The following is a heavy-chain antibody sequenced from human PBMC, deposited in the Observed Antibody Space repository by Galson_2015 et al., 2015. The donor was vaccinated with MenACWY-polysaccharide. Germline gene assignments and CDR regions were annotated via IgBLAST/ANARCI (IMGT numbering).Heavy chain of an antibody. Sequence: SLRLSCAASGFTFSSYAMSWVRQAPGKGLEWVSAIRGSGGSTYYADSVKGRFTISRDNSKNTLCLQMNSLRADDTAVYYCAKDYSSGWYWNYWGQGTLVTVSS. J-gene: IGHJ4*02. CDR2: IRGSGGST. V-gene: IGHV3-23*01. CDR1: GFTFSSYA. CDR3: AKDYSSGWYWNY. D-gene: IGHD6-19*01.